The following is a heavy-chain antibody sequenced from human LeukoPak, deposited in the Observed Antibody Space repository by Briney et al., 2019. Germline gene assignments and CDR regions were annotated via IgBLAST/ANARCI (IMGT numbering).Heavy chain of an antibody. CDR3: TGGHGWTDY. J-gene: IGHJ4*02. CDR2: IEPSGTN. CDR1: GGSLNNYY. D-gene: IGHD6-19*01. V-gene: IGHV4-4*07. Sequence: SETLSLICTVSGGSLNNYYWTWIRQPAGKGLEWIGRIEPSGTNDHNPSLKSRVTMSINMSKNQFSLELISVTAADTAVYYCTGGHGWTDYWGQGTLVTVSS.